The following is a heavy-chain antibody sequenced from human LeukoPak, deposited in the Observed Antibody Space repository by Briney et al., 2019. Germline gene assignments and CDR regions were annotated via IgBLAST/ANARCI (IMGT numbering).Heavy chain of an antibody. V-gene: IGHV3-23*01. Sequence: GGSLRLSCAASGFTLSSYAMSWVRQAPGKGLEWVSAISGSGGGTYYAGSVKGRFTISRDNSRNTLYLQMNSLRAEDTAVYYCAKDGTYGSSSFPLDPWGQGTLVTVSS. CDR3: AKDGTYGSSSFPLDP. CDR2: ISGSGGGT. J-gene: IGHJ5*02. CDR1: GFTLSSYA. D-gene: IGHD1-1*01.